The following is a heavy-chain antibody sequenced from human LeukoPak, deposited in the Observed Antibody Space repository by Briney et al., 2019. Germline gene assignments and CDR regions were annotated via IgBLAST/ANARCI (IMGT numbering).Heavy chain of an antibody. CDR1: GFTFSTYA. CDR3: ARDPLRSGWYGYFDS. D-gene: IGHD6-19*01. V-gene: IGHV3-30-3*01. CDR2: ISYDGSNK. Sequence: PGRSLRLSCEASGFTFSTYAMHWVRQAPGKGLEWVAVISYDGSNKYYADSVKGRFTISRDNSKNTLYLQMNSLRAEDTAVYYCARDPLRSGWYGYFDSWGQGTLVTVSS. J-gene: IGHJ4*02.